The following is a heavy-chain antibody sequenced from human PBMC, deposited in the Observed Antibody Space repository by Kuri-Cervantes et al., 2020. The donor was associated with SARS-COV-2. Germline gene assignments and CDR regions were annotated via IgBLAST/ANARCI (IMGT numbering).Heavy chain of an antibody. D-gene: IGHD1-1*01. J-gene: IGHJ6*03. CDR3: ATGGPNEDQYDPFGYYYYYMDV. CDR1: GYTFTSYG. V-gene: IGHV1-18*01. Sequence: ASVKVSCKASGYTFTSYGISWVRQAPGQGLEWMGWISAYNGNTNYAQKLQGRVTMTTDTSTSTAYMELSSLRSEDTAVYYCATGGPNEDQYDPFGYYYYYMDVWGKGTTVTVSS. CDR2: ISAYNGNT.